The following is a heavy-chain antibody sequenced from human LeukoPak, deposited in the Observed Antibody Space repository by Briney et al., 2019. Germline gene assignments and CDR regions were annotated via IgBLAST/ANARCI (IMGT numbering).Heavy chain of an antibody. J-gene: IGHJ4*02. CDR3: ARSSRKDIVVVPTPAFDY. V-gene: IGHV1-69*13. CDR1: GGTFSSYA. Sequence: GASVKVSCKASGGTFSSYAISWVRQAPGQGLEWMGGIIPIFGTANYAQKFQGRVTITADESTSTAYMELSSLRSEDTAVYYCARSSRKDIVVVPTPAFDYWGQGTLVTVSS. D-gene: IGHD2-2*01. CDR2: IIPIFGTA.